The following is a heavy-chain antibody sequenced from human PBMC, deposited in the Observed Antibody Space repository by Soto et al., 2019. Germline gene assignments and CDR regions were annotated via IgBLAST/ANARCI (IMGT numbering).Heavy chain of an antibody. D-gene: IGHD6-13*01. CDR2: ISGSGGST. J-gene: IGHJ6*02. CDR1: GFTFSSYA. V-gene: IGHV3-23*01. CDR3: AKDRYIAAAGTPYYYYYGMDV. Sequence: GSLRLSCAASGFTFSSYAMSWVRQAPGKGLEWVSAISGSGGSTYYADSVKGRFTISRDNSKNTLYLQMNSLRAEDTAVYYCAKDRYIAAAGTPYYYYYGMDVWGQGTTVTVSS.